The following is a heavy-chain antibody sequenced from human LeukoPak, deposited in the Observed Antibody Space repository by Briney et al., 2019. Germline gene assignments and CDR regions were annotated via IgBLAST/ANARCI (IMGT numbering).Heavy chain of an antibody. D-gene: IGHD2-15*01. Sequence: GESLKISCKGSGYSFTSYWIGWVRQMPGKGQEWMGIIYPGDSDTRYSPSFQGQVTISADKSISTAYLQWSSLKASDTAMYYCARALGYRSGGSCQLRNWGQGTLVTVSS. V-gene: IGHV5-51*01. CDR1: GYSFTSYW. J-gene: IGHJ4*02. CDR2: IYPGDSDT. CDR3: ARALGYRSGGSCQLRN.